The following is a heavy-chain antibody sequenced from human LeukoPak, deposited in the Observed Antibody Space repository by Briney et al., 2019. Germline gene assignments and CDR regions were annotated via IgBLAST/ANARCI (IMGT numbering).Heavy chain of an antibody. CDR2: IDANNGDT. CDR1: GYTFRRNY. CDR3: ARDPSSVTLYFFDY. D-gene: IGHD4-11*01. V-gene: IGHV1-2*02. J-gene: IGHJ4*02. Sequence: ASVKVSCKASGYTFRRNYIHWLTQAPGHGLEWMGWIDANNGDTKSAQKFQGRVTMSRDTSISTAYMDLSSLSPDDAAVYYCARDPSSVTLYFFDYWGQGTLVTVSS.